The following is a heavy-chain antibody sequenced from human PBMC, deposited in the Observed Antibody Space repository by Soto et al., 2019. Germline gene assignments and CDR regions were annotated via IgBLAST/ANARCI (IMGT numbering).Heavy chain of an antibody. CDR1: GYTFTSYA. V-gene: IGHV1-3*01. Sequence: QVQLVQSGAEVKKPGASVKVSCKASGYTFTSYAMHWVRQAPGQRLEWMGWINAGNGNTKYSQKFQGRVTITRDTSASTAYMELSSLRSEDTAVYYCARDAGINSQWLVSGGIRNWFDPWGQGTLVTVSS. CDR2: INAGNGNT. CDR3: ARDAGINSQWLVSGGIRNWFDP. J-gene: IGHJ5*02. D-gene: IGHD6-19*01.